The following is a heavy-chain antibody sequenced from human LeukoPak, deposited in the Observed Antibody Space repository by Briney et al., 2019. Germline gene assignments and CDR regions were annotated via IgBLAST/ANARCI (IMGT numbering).Heavy chain of an antibody. D-gene: IGHD4-11*01. Sequence: SETLSLTCAVYGGSFSGYYWSWIRQPPGKGLEWIGEINHSGSTNYNPSLKSRVTISVDTSKNQFSLKLSSVTAADTAVYYCAKITVTTSRAGYYYYGMDVWGQGTTVTVSS. CDR1: GGSFSGYY. CDR3: AKITVTTSRAGYYYYGMDV. J-gene: IGHJ6*02. CDR2: INHSGST. V-gene: IGHV4-34*01.